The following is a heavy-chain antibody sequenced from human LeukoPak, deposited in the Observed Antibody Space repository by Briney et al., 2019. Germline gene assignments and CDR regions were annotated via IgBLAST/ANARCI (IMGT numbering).Heavy chain of an antibody. J-gene: IGHJ6*02. Sequence: PGGSLRLSCAASGFTFSSYAMHWVRQAPGKGLEWVAVISYDGSNKYYADSVKGRFTISRDNSKNTLYLQMNSLRAEDTAVYYCARDSLTSVRAPYGMHVWGQGTTVTVSS. CDR3: ARDSLTSVRAPYGMHV. CDR1: GFTFSSYA. D-gene: IGHD3-10*02. V-gene: IGHV3-30-3*01. CDR2: ISYDGSNK.